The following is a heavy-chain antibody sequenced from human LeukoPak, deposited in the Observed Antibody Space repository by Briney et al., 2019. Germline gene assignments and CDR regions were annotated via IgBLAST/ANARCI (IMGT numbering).Heavy chain of an antibody. CDR2: IPGSGDRT. V-gene: IGHV3-23*01. J-gene: IGHJ4*02. CDR1: GFIFSGCG. CDR3: AKGSGSGWYFAQ. Sequence: PGGSLRLSCAASGFIFSGCGMSWVRQAPGKGLEWVSSIPGSGDRTYYADSVRGRFTISRDNSKNMLYLQMNSLRAEDTAVYYCAKGSGSGWYFAQWGQGTLVTVSS. D-gene: IGHD6-19*01.